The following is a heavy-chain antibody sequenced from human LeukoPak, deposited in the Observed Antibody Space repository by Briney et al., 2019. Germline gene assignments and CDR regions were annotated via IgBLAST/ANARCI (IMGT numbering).Heavy chain of an antibody. V-gene: IGHV3-53*01. CDR2: IYSGGGT. D-gene: IGHD6-6*01. CDR1: GFTVSRNY. J-gene: IGHJ4*02. CDR3: ATYSSSSDYFDY. Sequence: GGSLRLSCAASGFTVSRNYMHWVRQAPGKGLEWVSIIYSGGGTSYADSVKGRFIISRDNSENTLYLQMNSLRAEDTAVYYCATYSSSSDYFDYWGQGTLVTVSS.